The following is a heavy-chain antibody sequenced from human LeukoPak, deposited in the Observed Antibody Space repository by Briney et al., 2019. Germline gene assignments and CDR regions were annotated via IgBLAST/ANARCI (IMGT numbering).Heavy chain of an antibody. Sequence: ASVKVSCKASGGTFSSYAISWVRQTPGQGLEWMGGIIPIFGTANYAQKFQGRVTITADESTSTAYMELSSLRSEDQAVYYCTRSSGGPFYYNYGMDVWGQGTTVTVSS. CDR3: TRSSGGPFYYNYGMDV. J-gene: IGHJ6*02. CDR2: IIPIFGTA. D-gene: IGHD3-16*01. CDR1: GGTFSSYA. V-gene: IGHV1-69*13.